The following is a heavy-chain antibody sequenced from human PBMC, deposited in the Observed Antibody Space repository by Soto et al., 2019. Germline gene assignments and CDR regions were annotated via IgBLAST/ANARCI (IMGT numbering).Heavy chain of an antibody. J-gene: IGHJ6*02. Sequence: GGSLRLSCAASGFTFSSYDLHWVRQATGKGLEWVSAIGTAGDTYYPGSVKGRFTISRENAKNSLYLQMNSLRAGDTAVYYCARDLSNYAMDVWGQGTTVTAP. D-gene: IGHD4-4*01. V-gene: IGHV3-13*01. CDR2: IGTAGDT. CDR3: ARDLSNYAMDV. CDR1: GFTFSSYD.